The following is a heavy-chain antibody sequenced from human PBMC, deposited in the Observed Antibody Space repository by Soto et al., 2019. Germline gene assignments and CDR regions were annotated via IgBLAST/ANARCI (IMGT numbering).Heavy chain of an antibody. CDR2: IYHIGST. D-gene: IGHD4-17*01. Sequence: QVQLQESGPGLVKPSRTLSLTCAVSGGSISSSNWWSWVRQPPGKGLEWIGEIYHIGSTNYKPSLKSRVTISVDKSKNQCSLKLSAVTAADTAVYYCASYGDYGRRGFFDYWGQGTLVTVSS. J-gene: IGHJ4*02. CDR3: ASYGDYGRRGFFDY. V-gene: IGHV4-4*02. CDR1: GGSISSSNW.